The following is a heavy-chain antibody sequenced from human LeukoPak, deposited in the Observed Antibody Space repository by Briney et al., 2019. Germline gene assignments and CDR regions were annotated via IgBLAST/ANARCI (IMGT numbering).Heavy chain of an antibody. J-gene: IGHJ4*02. CDR2: INHSGST. CDR3: ARLSGYDWESFYDY. Sequence: SETLSLTCAVYGGSFSGYYWSWIRQPPGKGLEWIGEINHSGSTNYNPSLKSRVTISVHTSKNQFSLKLSSVTAADTAVYYCARLSGYDWESFYDYWGQGILVTVSS. V-gene: IGHV4-34*01. CDR1: GGSFSGYY. D-gene: IGHD5-12*01.